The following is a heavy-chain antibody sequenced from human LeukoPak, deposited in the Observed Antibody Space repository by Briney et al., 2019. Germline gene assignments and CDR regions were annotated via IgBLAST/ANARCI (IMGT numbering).Heavy chain of an antibody. CDR3: ARRYSSTAFDY. V-gene: IGHV3-33*01. D-gene: IGHD6-13*01. J-gene: IGHJ4*02. Sequence: TGGSLRLSCAASGFTFSSYGMHWVRQAPGKGLEWVAVIWYDGSNKYYADSVKGRFTISRDNSKNTLYLQMNSLRAEDTAVYYCARRYSSTAFDYWGQGTLVTVSS. CDR1: GFTFSSYG. CDR2: IWYDGSNK.